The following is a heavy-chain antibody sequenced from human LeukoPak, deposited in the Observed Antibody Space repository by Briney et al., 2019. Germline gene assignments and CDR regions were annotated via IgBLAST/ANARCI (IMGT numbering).Heavy chain of an antibody. Sequence: SETLSLICAVYGGSFSGYYWSWIRQPPGKGLEWIGEINHSGSTNYNPSLKSRVTISVDTSKNQFSLKLSSVTAADTAVYYCARDGESGMDVWGQGTTVAVSS. CDR1: GGSFSGYY. V-gene: IGHV4-34*01. J-gene: IGHJ6*02. CDR2: INHSGST. CDR3: ARDGESGMDV.